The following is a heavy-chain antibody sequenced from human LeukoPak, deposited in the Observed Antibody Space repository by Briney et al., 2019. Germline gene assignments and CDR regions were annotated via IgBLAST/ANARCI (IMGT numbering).Heavy chain of an antibody. CDR3: ARDGAIAAAGLFDY. Sequence: SETLSLTCTVSGGSISSGDYYWSWIRQPPGKGLEWIGYISRSGSTYYNPSLKSRVTISVDTSKNQFSLKLSSVTAADTAVYYCARDGAIAAAGLFDYWGQGTLVTVSS. J-gene: IGHJ4*02. CDR2: ISRSGST. V-gene: IGHV4-30-2*01. CDR1: GGSISSGDYY. D-gene: IGHD6-13*01.